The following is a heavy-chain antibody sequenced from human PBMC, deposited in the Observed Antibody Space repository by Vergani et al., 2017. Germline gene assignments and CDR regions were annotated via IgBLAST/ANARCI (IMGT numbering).Heavy chain of an antibody. CDR2: ISYDGSNK. CDR1: GFTFSSYG. D-gene: IGHD6-13*01. V-gene: IGHV3-30*18. Sequence: QVQLVESGGGVVQPGRSLRLSCAASGFTFSSYGMHWVRQAPGKGLEWVAVISYDGSNKYYADSVKGRFTISRDNSKNTLYLQMNSLRAEDTAVYYCAKGDSSSWYGAFDYWGQGTTVTVSS. J-gene: IGHJ4*02. CDR3: AKGDSSSWYGAFDY.